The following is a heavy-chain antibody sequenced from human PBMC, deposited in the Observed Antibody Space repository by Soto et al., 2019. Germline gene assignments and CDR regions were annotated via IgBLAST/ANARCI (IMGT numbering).Heavy chain of an antibody. J-gene: IGHJ4*02. CDR2: ISGSGGST. CDR1: GFTVSSNY. V-gene: IGHV3-23*01. D-gene: IGHD3-22*01. CDR3: VGSDSSGYYFDY. Sequence: PGVSLRLSCAASGFTVSSNYMSWVRQAPGKGLEWVSAISGSGGSTYYADSVKGRFTISRDNSKNTLYLQMNSLRAEDTAVYYCVGSDSSGYYFDYWGQGTLVTVSS.